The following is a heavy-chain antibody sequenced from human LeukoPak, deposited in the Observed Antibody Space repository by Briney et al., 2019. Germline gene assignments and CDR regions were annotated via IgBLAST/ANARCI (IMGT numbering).Heavy chain of an antibody. Sequence: PSETLSLTCAVYGESFSGYYWSWIRQPAGKGLEWIGEINHSGSTNYNPSLKSRVTISVDTSKNHLSLTLTSVTAADTAVYYCSRESGAFSPFGYWGQGTLVTVSS. CDR1: GESFSGYY. J-gene: IGHJ4*02. D-gene: IGHD1-26*01. CDR2: INHSGST. CDR3: SRESGAFSPFGY. V-gene: IGHV4-34*01.